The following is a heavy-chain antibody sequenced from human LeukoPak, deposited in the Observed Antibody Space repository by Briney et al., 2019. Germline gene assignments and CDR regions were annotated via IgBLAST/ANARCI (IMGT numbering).Heavy chain of an antibody. CDR1: GFTFSSYS. V-gene: IGHV3-21*01. J-gene: IGHJ3*02. D-gene: IGHD2-21*01. CDR3: ARALYCGGDCSLAFDI. CDR2: ISSSSSYI. Sequence: GGSLRLSCAASGFTFSSYSMNWVRQAPGKGLEWVSSISSSSSYIYYADSVKGRFTISRDNAKNSLYLQMNSLRAEDTAVYYCARALYCGGDCSLAFDIWGQGTMVTVSS.